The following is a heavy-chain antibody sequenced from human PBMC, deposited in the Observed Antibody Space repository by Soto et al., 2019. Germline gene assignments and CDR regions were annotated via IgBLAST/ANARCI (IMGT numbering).Heavy chain of an antibody. V-gene: IGHV3-13*01. J-gene: IGHJ5*02. Sequence: EVQLVESGGGLVQPGGSLRLSCAASGFTFSAYDMHWVRQATGKGLEWVAAIGTQHDTYYPDSVKGRFTISRENAKNSLSLQMNSLGAGDTGVYYCARQASYWHGGGGWFDPWGQGTLVTVSS. D-gene: IGHD2-8*02. CDR2: IGTQHDT. CDR3: ARQASYWHGGGGWFDP. CDR1: GFTFSAYD.